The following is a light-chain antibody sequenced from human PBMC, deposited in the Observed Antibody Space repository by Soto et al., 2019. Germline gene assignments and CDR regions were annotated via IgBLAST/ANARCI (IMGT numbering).Light chain of an antibody. CDR3: QSYDSSLSAYV. V-gene: IGLV1-40*01. CDR1: SSNIGAGYD. CDR2: NSY. Sequence: QSVLTQPPSVSGAPGQTVTISCTGSSSNIGAGYDVQWYQQLPGTAPKLLIYNSYNRPSGVPYRFSASKSGTSASLAIAGLHHEDEADYCCQSYDSSLSAYVFGTGTKVTVL. J-gene: IGLJ1*01.